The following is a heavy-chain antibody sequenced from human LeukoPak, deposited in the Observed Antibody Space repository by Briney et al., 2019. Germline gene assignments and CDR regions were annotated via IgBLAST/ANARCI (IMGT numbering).Heavy chain of an antibody. Sequence: SETLSLTCTVSGGSISSYYWSWIRQPPGKGLEWIGYIYYSGSTNYNPSLKGRVTISVDTSKNQFSLKLSSVTAADTAVYYCARHHYYDSSGYDDAFDIWGQGTMVTVSS. V-gene: IGHV4-59*08. J-gene: IGHJ3*02. CDR2: IYYSGST. CDR1: GGSISSYY. CDR3: ARHHYYDSSGYDDAFDI. D-gene: IGHD3-22*01.